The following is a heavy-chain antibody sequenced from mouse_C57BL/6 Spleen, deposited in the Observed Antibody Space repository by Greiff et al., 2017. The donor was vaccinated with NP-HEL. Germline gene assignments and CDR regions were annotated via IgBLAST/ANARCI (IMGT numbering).Heavy chain of an antibody. J-gene: IGHJ3*01. CDR3: TSHWGAY. CDR1: GYTFTDYE. CDR2: IDPETGGT. V-gene: IGHV1-15*01. D-gene: IGHD4-1*01. Sequence: QVQLKQSGAELVRPGASVTLSCKASGYTFTDYEMHWVKQTPVHGLEWIGAIDPETGGTAYNQKFKGKAILTADKSSSTAYMELRSLTSEDSAVYYCTSHWGAYWGQGTLVTVSA.